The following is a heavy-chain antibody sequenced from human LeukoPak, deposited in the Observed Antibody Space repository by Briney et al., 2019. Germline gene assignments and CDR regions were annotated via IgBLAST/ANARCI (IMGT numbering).Heavy chain of an antibody. CDR2: INHSGST. Sequence: SETLSLTCAVYGGSFSGYYWSWIRQPPGKGLEWIGEINHSGSTNYNPSLKSRVTISVDTSKNQFSLKLSSVTAADTAVYYCARTGPVFGVVKHAFDIWGQGTMVTVSS. D-gene: IGHD3-3*01. V-gene: IGHV4-34*01. CDR1: GGSFSGYY. J-gene: IGHJ3*02. CDR3: ARTGPVFGVVKHAFDI.